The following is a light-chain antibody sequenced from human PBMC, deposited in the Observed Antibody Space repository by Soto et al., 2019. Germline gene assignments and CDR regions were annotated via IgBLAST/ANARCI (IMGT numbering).Light chain of an antibody. J-gene: IGLJ2*01. Sequence: QSALTQPHSASGSPGQSVTISCTGTSSDVGAYKYVSWYQQHPGKAPKLMIYEVTKRPSGVPGRFSGSKSGNTASLTVSGLQAEDEADYYCSSYAGNNNFVVFGGGTKLTVL. V-gene: IGLV2-8*01. CDR2: EVT. CDR1: SSDVGAYKY. CDR3: SSYAGNNNFVV.